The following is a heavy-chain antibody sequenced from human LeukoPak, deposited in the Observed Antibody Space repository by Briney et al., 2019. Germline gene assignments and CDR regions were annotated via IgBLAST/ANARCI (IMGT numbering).Heavy chain of an antibody. D-gene: IGHD3-10*01. J-gene: IGHJ4*02. Sequence: PGGALRLSCAASRFTFSSYSMNWVRQAPGKGLEWVSYISSSSSTIYYADSVKGRFTISRDNAKNSLYLQMNSLRDEDTAVYYCARRNYYGSGSLGRPFDYWGQGTLVTVSS. CDR1: RFTFSSYS. CDR2: ISSSSSTI. CDR3: ARRNYYGSGSLGRPFDY. V-gene: IGHV3-48*02.